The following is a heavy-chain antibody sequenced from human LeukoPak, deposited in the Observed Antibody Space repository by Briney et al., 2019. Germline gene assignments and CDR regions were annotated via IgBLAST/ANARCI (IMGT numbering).Heavy chain of an antibody. CDR1: GGSISSYY. V-gene: IGHV4-59*08. J-gene: IGHJ4*02. CDR2: IYYSGST. D-gene: IGHD3-22*01. CDR3: ARQSYYYDSSGSLIDY. Sequence: SETLSLTCTVSGGSISSYYWSWIRQPPGKGLEWIGYIYYSGSTNYNPSLKSRVTISVDTSKNQFSLKLSSVTAADTAVYYCARQSYYYDSSGSLIDYWGQGTLVTVSS.